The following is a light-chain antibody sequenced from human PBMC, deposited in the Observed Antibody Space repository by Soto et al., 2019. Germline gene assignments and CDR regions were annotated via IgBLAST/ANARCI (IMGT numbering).Light chain of an antibody. J-gene: IGLJ1*01. CDR3: SSYTSSSTLLDV. V-gene: IGLV2-14*01. CDR1: SSDVGGYNY. Sequence: QSALPQPASGSGAPGQSITISCTGTSSDVGGYNYVSWYQQHPGKAPKLMIYDVSNRPSGVSNRFSGSKSGNTASLTISGLQAEDEADYYGSSYTSSSTLLDVFGTGTKLTVL. CDR2: DVS.